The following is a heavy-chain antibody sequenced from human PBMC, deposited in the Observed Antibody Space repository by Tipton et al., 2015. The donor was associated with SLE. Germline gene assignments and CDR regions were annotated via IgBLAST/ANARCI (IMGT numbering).Heavy chain of an antibody. V-gene: IGHV4-31*03. D-gene: IGHD6-19*01. CDR1: GGSISSGGYY. CDR3: ARGGQWLIVGYFDY. CDR2: IYYSGST. Sequence: TLSLTCTVSGGSISSGGYYWSWIRQHPGKGLEWIGYIYYSGSTYYNPSLKSRVTISVDTSKNQFSLKLSSVTAADTAVYYCARGGQWLIVGYFDYWGQGALVTVSS. J-gene: IGHJ4*02.